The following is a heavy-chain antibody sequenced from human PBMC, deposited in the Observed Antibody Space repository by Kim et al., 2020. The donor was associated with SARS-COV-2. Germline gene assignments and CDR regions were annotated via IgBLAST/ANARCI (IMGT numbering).Heavy chain of an antibody. Sequence: GGSLRLSCAASGFTFSNYAMTWVRQAPGKGLEWASGISGDGGRTYYADSVKGRFTISRDNPKNTLFLQMNSLRAEDTAIYYCAKVVTFGESPGEWGQGTLVTVSS. D-gene: IGHD3-10*01. CDR1: GFTFSNYA. V-gene: IGHV3-23*01. J-gene: IGHJ4*02. CDR3: AKVVTFGESPGE. CDR2: ISGDGGRT.